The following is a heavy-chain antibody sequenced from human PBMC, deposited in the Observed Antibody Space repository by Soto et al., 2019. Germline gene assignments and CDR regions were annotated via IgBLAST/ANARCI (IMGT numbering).Heavy chain of an antibody. CDR1: GFTFSSYA. CDR2: ISSNGGST. Sequence: EVQLVESGGGLVQPGGSLRLSCAASGFTFSSYAMHWVRQAPGKGLEYVSAISSNGGSTYYANSVKGRFTISRDNSKXXXXXXXXXXXXXXMAXXXXXXXPGYYFDYWGQGTLVTVSS. V-gene: IGHV3-64*01. J-gene: IGHJ4*02. CDR3: XXXPGYYFDY.